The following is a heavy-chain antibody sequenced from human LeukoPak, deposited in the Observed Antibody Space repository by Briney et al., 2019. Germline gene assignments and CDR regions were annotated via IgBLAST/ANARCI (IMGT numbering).Heavy chain of an antibody. CDR1: GGSFGGYY. CDR2: INHSGST. CDR3: ARGRGIVVVPSASYFDY. Sequence: PSETLSLTCAVYGGSFGGYYWSWIRQPPGKGLEWVGEINHSGSTNYNPALKSRATKTVATSKNQCYLKLSSVTAADTAVYYCARGRGIVVVPSASYFDYWGQGTLVTVSS. V-gene: IGHV4-34*01. D-gene: IGHD2-2*01. J-gene: IGHJ4*02.